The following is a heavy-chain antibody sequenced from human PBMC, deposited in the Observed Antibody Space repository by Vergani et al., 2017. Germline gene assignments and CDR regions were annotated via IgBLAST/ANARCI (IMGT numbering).Heavy chain of an antibody. CDR3: ARATNQWLQYYFDY. Sequence: EVQLLESGGGLVQPGGSLRLSCAASGFTFSSYAMSWVRQAPGKGLEWVSVIYSGGSKYYADSVKGRFTISRDNSKNTLYLQMNSLRAEDTAVYYCARATNQWLQYYFDYWGQGTLVTVSS. J-gene: IGHJ4*02. CDR2: IYSGGSK. CDR1: GFTFSSYA. D-gene: IGHD6-19*01. V-gene: IGHV3-23*03.